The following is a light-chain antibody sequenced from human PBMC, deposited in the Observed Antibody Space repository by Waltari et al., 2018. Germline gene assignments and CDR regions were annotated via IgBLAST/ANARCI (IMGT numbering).Light chain of an antibody. Sequence: HSALTQPASVSGSPGQSISISCTGTSSDVGSYSYVSWYQQQPGTAPKLMVYEVGFRPSGVSDRFSGSKSGNTASLTISGLQAEDEATYYCSSYTNTSPYVLFGGGTKLTVL. CDR2: EVG. CDR3: SSYTNTSPYVL. J-gene: IGLJ2*01. CDR1: SSDVGSYSY. V-gene: IGLV2-14*03.